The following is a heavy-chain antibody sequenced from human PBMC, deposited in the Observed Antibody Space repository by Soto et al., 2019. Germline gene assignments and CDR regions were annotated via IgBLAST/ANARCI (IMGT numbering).Heavy chain of an antibody. J-gene: IGHJ4*02. V-gene: IGHV1-3*01. CDR2: INAVNGNK. CDR3: ARVSGYYLPDY. Sequence: ASVKVSCKASGGTFSSYTISWVRQAAGQRLEWMGWINAVNGNKKYSQKFQGRVTITRDTSASTAYMELSSLRSEDTAVYYCARVSGYYLPDYWGQGTLVTVSS. D-gene: IGHD5-12*01. CDR1: GGTFSSYT.